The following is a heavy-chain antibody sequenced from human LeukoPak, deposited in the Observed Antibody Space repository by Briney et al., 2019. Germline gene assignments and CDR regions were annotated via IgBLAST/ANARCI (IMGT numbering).Heavy chain of an antibody. CDR3: AKDRYCSGGSCHSGFDC. CDR2: VSGSGDST. J-gene: IGHJ4*02. CDR1: EFTFNTSA. V-gene: IGHV3-23*01. D-gene: IGHD2-15*01. Sequence: GGSLRISCAASEFTFNTSAMSWVRQAPGKGLEWVSGVSGSGDSTYYADSVKGRFTISRDNSKNTLYLQMNSLRAEDTAVYYCAKDRYCSGGSCHSGFDCWGQGTLVTVSS.